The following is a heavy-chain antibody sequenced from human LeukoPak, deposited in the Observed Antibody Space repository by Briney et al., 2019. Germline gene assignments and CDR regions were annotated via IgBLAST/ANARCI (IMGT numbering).Heavy chain of an antibody. D-gene: IGHD1-26*01. CDR2: IYYSGST. V-gene: IGHV4-31*03. Sequence: PSETLSLTCTVSGGSISSGGYYWSWIRQHPGKGLEWIGYIYYSGSTYYNPSLKSRVTISVDTSKNQFSLKLTSVTGADTAIYYCARVSPALGANYFDYWGQGILVTVSS. CDR3: ARVSPALGANYFDY. CDR1: GGSISSGGYY. J-gene: IGHJ4*02.